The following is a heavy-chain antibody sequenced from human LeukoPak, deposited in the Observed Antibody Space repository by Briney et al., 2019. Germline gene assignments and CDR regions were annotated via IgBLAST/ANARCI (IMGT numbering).Heavy chain of an antibody. CDR2: IGIDSGNT. CDR3: ARDYKYAFDN. CDR1: GLTLSNYG. Sequence: GGSLRLSCAVSGLTLSNYGMSLVRQAPGKGLEWISYIGIDSGNTNYADSVKGRFTISGDKAKNSLYLQMNSLRVEDTAVYYCARDYKYAFDNWGQGTLVTVSS. D-gene: IGHD5-24*01. J-gene: IGHJ4*02. V-gene: IGHV3-48*01.